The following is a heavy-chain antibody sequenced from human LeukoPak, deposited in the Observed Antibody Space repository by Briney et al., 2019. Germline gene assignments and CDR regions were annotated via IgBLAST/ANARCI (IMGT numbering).Heavy chain of an antibody. Sequence: GASVKVSCKASGCTFTGYYMHWVRQAPGQGLEWMGRINPNSGATNYAQKFQGRVTMTRDTSISTAYMELSRLISDDTAVYYCAGDSRGVPGNWFDPWGQGTLVTVSS. CDR3: AGDSRGVPGNWFDP. CDR1: GCTFTGYY. D-gene: IGHD3-10*01. J-gene: IGHJ5*02. CDR2: INPNSGAT. V-gene: IGHV1-2*06.